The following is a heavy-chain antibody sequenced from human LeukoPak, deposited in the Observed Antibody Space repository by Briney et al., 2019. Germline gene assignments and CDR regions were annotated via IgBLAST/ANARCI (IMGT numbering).Heavy chain of an antibody. V-gene: IGHV4-30-4*08. Sequence: SETLSLTCTVSGGSISSGDYYWSWIRQPPGKGLEWIGYIYYSGSTYYNPSLKSRVTISVDTSKNQFSLRLSSVTAADTAVYYCARDNDSGSYYSWGQGILVTVSS. CDR2: IYYSGST. J-gene: IGHJ5*02. CDR3: ARDNDSGSYYS. D-gene: IGHD3-10*01. CDR1: GGSISSGDYY.